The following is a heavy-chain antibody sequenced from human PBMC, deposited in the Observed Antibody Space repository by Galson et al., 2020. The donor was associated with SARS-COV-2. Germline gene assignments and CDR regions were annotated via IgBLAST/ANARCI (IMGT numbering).Heavy chain of an antibody. CDR3: SRGYSSGLDL. CDR1: GFTVSSNY. J-gene: IGHJ5*02. D-gene: IGHD6-19*01. V-gene: IGHV3-53*01. Sequence: GGSLRLSCAATGFTVSSNYMSWVRQAPGKGLEWVSVIYGGGTTYYAESVKGRFSISRDNAKNTVFLQMNSLRVEGTAGYYCSRGYSSGLDLWGQGTLVTVSS. CDR2: IYGGGTT.